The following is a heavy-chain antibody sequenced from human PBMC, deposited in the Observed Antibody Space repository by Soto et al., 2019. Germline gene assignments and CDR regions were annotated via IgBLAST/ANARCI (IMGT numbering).Heavy chain of an antibody. CDR3: AKGGGMGITIFGVVIIPGGYYYYGMDV. CDR2: ISWNSGSI. V-gene: IGHV3-9*01. D-gene: IGHD3-3*01. J-gene: IGHJ6*02. Sequence: PGGSLRLSCAASGFTFDDYAMHWVRQAPGKGLEWVSGISWNSGSIGYADSVKGRFTISRDNAKNSLYLQMNSLRAEDTALYYCAKGGGMGITIFGVVIIPGGYYYYGMDVWGQETTVTVS. CDR1: GFTFDDYA.